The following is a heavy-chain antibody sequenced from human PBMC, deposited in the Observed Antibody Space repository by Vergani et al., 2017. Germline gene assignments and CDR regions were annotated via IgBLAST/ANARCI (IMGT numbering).Heavy chain of an antibody. D-gene: IGHD2-2*03. Sequence: QVQLQESGPGLVKPSQTLSLTCTVSGGSISSGGYYWSWIRQHPGKGLEWIGYIYYSGSTYYNPSLKSRVTISVDTSKNQFSLKLSSVTAADTAVYYCARVDIVVVPAAMGWFDGWGQGTLVTVSS. CDR2: IYYSGST. V-gene: IGHV4-31*03. J-gene: IGHJ5*01. CDR1: GGSISSGGYY. CDR3: ARVDIVVVPAAMGWFDG.